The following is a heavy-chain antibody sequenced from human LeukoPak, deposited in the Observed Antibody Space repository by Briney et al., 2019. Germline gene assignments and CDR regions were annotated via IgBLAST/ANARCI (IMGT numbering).Heavy chain of an antibody. CDR2: ISKDGSNK. Sequence: GGSLRLSCAASGFTFSSYAMNWVRQAPGKGLEWVAVISKDGSNKYYGDSVKGRFTISRDTSKNTLYLQMDSLRAEDTAVYYCAKTPTLRSYYYDPVWGQGTMVTVSS. J-gene: IGHJ3*01. CDR3: AKTPTLRSYYYDPV. CDR1: GFTFSSYA. D-gene: IGHD3-22*01. V-gene: IGHV3-30-3*02.